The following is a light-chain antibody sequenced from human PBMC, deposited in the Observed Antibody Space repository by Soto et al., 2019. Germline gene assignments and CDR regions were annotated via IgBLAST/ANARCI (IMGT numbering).Light chain of an antibody. V-gene: IGKV3-15*01. CDR3: QQYNNWPPYT. Sequence: ETVMTQSPDTLSLSLGERATLSCRASQSVTYNLAWYQQKPGQAPRLLIHGASTRAIGVPDRFSGSGFGKEFTLTISSLQAEDFAVYYCQQYNNWPPYTFGQGTKLEVK. J-gene: IGKJ2*01. CDR1: QSVTYN. CDR2: GAS.